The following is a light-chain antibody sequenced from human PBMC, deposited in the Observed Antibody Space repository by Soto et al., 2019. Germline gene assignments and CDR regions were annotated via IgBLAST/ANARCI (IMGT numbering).Light chain of an antibody. CDR3: CSYAGSGTHVV. J-gene: IGLJ2*01. Sequence: QSALTQPASVSGSPGQSITISCTGTSSDVGSYTLVSWYQQHPGKAPKLMIYEGSKRPSGVSSRFSGSKSGNTASLTISGLQAEDEADYYCCSYAGSGTHVVFGGGTKLTVL. V-gene: IGLV2-23*01. CDR1: SSDVGSYTL. CDR2: EGS.